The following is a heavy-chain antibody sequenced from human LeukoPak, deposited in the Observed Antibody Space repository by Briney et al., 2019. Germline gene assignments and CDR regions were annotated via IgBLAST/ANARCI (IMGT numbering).Heavy chain of an antibody. Sequence: TASETLSLTCTVSGDSVRTSNSYWGWIRQPPGKGLEWIVSIYYSGNTYYNPSLKSRVTISVDTSKNQLSLRLSSVTAADTAVYYCARHPHYYFDNSARWGQGTLVTVSS. CDR3: ARHPHYYFDNSAR. D-gene: IGHD3-22*01. J-gene: IGHJ4*02. V-gene: IGHV4-39*01. CDR2: IYYSGNT. CDR1: GDSVRTSNSY.